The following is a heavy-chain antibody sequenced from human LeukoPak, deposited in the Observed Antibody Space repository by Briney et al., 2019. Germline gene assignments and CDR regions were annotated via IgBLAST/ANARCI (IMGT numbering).Heavy chain of an antibody. J-gene: IGHJ6*02. Sequence: PGGSLRLSCAASGFTFSSYSMNWVRQAPGKGLEWVSSIGSSSSYIYYADSVKGRFTISRDNAKNSLYLQMNGLRAEDTAVYYCARTYYYDSSGRDYYYYYGMDVWGQGTTVTVSS. D-gene: IGHD3-22*01. CDR3: ARTYYYDSSGRDYYYYYGMDV. CDR2: IGSSSSYI. V-gene: IGHV3-21*01. CDR1: GFTFSSYS.